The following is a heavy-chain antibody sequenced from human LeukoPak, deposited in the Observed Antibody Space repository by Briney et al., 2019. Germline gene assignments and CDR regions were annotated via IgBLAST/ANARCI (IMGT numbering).Heavy chain of an antibody. Sequence: PGGSLRLSCAASGFTFSSYSMNWVRQAPGKGLEWVSSISSSSSYIYYADSVKGRFTISRDNAKNSLYLQMNSLRAEDTAVYYCARETLSYGDYDIDYWGQGTLVTVSS. D-gene: IGHD4-17*01. CDR1: GFTFSSYS. J-gene: IGHJ4*02. V-gene: IGHV3-21*01. CDR2: ISSSSSYI. CDR3: ARETLSYGDYDIDY.